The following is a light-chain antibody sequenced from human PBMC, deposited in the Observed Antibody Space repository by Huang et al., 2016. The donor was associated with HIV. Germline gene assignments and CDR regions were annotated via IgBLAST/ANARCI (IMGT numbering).Light chain of an antibody. V-gene: IGKV1-39*01. CDR3: QQSYRTPQT. CDR2: ATS. CDR1: QSISTY. J-gene: IGKJ2*01. Sequence: DIQMTQSPSSLSASVGDRVTITCRASQSISTYLNWYQQKPGKAPKVLMYATSTLLSGVPSRCSGSGSGTEFTLTSSNLQPEDFATYYCQQSYRTPQTFGQGTKLEIK.